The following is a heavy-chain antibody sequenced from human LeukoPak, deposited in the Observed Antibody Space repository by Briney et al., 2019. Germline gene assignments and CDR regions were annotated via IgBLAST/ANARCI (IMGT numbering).Heavy chain of an antibody. CDR2: ISGSGGST. CDR3: AKGSRITMVRGVTVDY. Sequence: PGGSLRLSCTVSGFAFGSEAMSWVRQSPARGLEWVSAISGSGGSTYYADSVKGRFTISRDNSKNTLYLQMNSLRAEDTAVYYCAKGSRITMVRGVTVDYWGQGTLVTVSS. J-gene: IGHJ4*02. D-gene: IGHD3-10*01. V-gene: IGHV3-23*01. CDR1: GFAFGSEA.